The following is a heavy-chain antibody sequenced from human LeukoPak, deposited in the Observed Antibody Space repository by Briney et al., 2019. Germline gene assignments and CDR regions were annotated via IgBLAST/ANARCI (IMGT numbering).Heavy chain of an antibody. CDR3: ARARQWLLGGYFDY. J-gene: IGHJ4*02. D-gene: IGHD6-19*01. Sequence: GGSLRLSCAASGFTVSSNYMSWVRQAPGKGLEWVSVIYGGGSTYYADSVKGRFTISRDNSKNTLYLQMNSLRAEDTAVYYCARARQWLLGGYFDYWGQGTLVTVSS. V-gene: IGHV3-53*01. CDR1: GFTVSSNY. CDR2: IYGGGST.